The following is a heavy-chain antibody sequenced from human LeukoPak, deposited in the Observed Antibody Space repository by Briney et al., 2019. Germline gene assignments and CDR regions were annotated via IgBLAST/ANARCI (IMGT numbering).Heavy chain of an antibody. CDR3: ARLEYSSSRSWFDP. V-gene: IGHV4-4*07. CDR1: GGSISSYY. Sequence: PSETLSLTGTVSGGSISSYYWSWIRQPAGKGLEWIGRIYTSGSTNYNPSLKSRVTMSVDTSKNQFSLKLSSVTAADTAVYYCARLEYSSSRSWFDPWGQGTLVTVSS. D-gene: IGHD6-6*01. J-gene: IGHJ5*02. CDR2: IYTSGST.